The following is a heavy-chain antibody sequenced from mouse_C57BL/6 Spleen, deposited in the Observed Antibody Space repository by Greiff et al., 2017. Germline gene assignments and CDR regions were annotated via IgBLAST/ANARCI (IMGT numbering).Heavy chain of an antibody. D-gene: IGHD1-1*01. CDR1: GYTFTDYY. J-gene: IGHJ4*01. CDR3: ARSYYGSSYAMDY. V-gene: IGHV1-26*01. CDR2: INPNSGGT. Sequence: EVQLQQSGPELVKPGASVKISCKASGYTFTDYYMTWVTQSHGKSLEWIGDINPNSGGTSYNQKFKGKATLTVDKSSSTAYMELRSLTSEDSAVYYCARSYYGSSYAMDYWGQGTSVTVSS.